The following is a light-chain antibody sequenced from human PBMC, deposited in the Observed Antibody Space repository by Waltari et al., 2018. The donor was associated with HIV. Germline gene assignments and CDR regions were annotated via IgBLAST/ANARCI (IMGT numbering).Light chain of an antibody. CDR1: SSDVGSYNL. V-gene: IGLV2-23*02. CDR2: EVN. J-gene: IGLJ2*01. CDR3: CSYAIGGTFV. Sequence: QSALTQPASVSGSPGQSITMSCTGTSSDVGSYNLVSWYQHHPGKAPKLIIYEVNKRPPGITNRVSGFKSGNTASLTITGLQAEDEADYHCCSYAIGGTFVFGGGTKVTVL.